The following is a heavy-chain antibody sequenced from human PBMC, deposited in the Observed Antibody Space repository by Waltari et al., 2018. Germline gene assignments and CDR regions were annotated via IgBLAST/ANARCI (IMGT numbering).Heavy chain of an antibody. CDR3: ARAYYYDSSGYYSDAFDI. J-gene: IGHJ3*02. D-gene: IGHD3-22*01. CDR1: GYTLTELS. V-gene: IGHV1-24*01. CDR2: VDPEDGET. Sequence: QVQLVQSGAEVKKPGASVKVSCKVSGYTLTELSMHWVRQAPGKGLEWMGGVDPEDGETIYAQKFQGRVTMTEDTSTDTAYMELSSLRSEDTAVYYCARAYYYDSSGYYSDAFDIWGQGTMVTVSS.